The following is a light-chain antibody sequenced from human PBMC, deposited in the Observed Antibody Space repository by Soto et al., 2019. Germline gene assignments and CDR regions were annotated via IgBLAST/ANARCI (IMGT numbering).Light chain of an antibody. Sequence: QTVVTQEPSLTVSPGGTVTLTCASSTGAVTSGYYPNWFQQKPGQAPRTLIYSTSNTHSWTPARFSGSLLGGKAALTLSGVQPEDEAEYYCLLYYGGEGVVFGGGTKLTVL. CDR2: STS. CDR1: TGAVTSGYY. CDR3: LLYYGGEGVV. V-gene: IGLV7-43*01. J-gene: IGLJ2*01.